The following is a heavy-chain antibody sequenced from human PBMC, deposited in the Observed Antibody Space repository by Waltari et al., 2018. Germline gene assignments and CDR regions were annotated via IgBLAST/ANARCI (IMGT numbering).Heavy chain of an antibody. CDR3: ARDRSGLVIGESVY. V-gene: IGHV1-2*06. CDR2: SNPNRGGK. CDR1: GSLSPGYY. D-gene: IGHD3-22*01. Sequence: QVQLVQSGAEGKKPGASVKVPCKPSGSLSPGYYMHWVRPAPGQGFEWMGRSNPNRGGKNFAQKFQGRVTITRDTSSSTVYMELTWLRYDDTAMYYCARDRSGLVIGESVYWGQGTLVTVSS. J-gene: IGHJ4*02.